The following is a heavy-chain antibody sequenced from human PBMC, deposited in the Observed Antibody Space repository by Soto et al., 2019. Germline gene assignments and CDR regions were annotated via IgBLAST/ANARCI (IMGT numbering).Heavy chain of an antibody. CDR2: INSDGTST. CDR1: GFTFSTHW. V-gene: IGHV3-74*01. J-gene: IGHJ4*02. D-gene: IGHD6-19*01. Sequence: AGGSLRLSCAASGFTFSTHWMHWVCQAPGKGLMWVSRINSDGTSTYYADSVRGRLTISRDNAKNTLYLEMNSLRAEDTAVYYCVDGLSGWPYWGQGALVTVSS. CDR3: VDGLSGWPY.